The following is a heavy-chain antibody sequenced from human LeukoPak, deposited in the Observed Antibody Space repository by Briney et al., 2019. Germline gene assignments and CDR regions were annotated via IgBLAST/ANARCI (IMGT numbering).Heavy chain of an antibody. CDR2: ISSSSSYI. D-gene: IGHD6-19*01. V-gene: IGHV3-21*01. CDR1: GFTLRSYT. J-gene: IGHJ4*02. Sequence: GGSLRLSCAASGFTLRSYTMNWVRQAPGKGLEWVSSISSSSSYIYYADSVKGRFTISRDNAKNSLYLQMNSLRAEDTAVYYCARDLSGCPFGYWGQGTLVTVSS. CDR3: ARDLSGCPFGY.